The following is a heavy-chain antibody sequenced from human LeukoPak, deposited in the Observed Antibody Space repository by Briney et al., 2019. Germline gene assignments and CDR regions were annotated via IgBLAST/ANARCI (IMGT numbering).Heavy chain of an antibody. CDR1: GFTFSSYA. CDR2: ISYDGSNK. CDR3: ARDPGVAAAAYYFDY. Sequence: LSGGSLRLSCAASGFTFSSYAMHWVRQAPGKGLEWVAVISYDGSNKYYADSVKGRFTISRDNSKYTLYLQMNSLRAEDTAVYYCARDPGVAAAAYYFDYWGQGTLVTVSS. D-gene: IGHD6-13*01. V-gene: IGHV3-30-3*01. J-gene: IGHJ4*02.